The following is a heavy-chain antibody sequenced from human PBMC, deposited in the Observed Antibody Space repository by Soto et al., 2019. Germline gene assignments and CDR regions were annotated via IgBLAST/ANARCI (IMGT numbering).Heavy chain of an antibody. Sequence: SETLSLTCTVSGGSISSGDYYWSWIRQPPGKGLEWIGYIYYSGSTYYNPSLKSRVTISVDTSKNQFSLKLSSVTAADTAVYYCARDGVITGTTRRKNWFDPWGQGTLVTVSS. D-gene: IGHD1-20*01. CDR1: GGSISSGDYY. V-gene: IGHV4-30-4*01. CDR2: IYYSGST. CDR3: ARDGVITGTTRRKNWFDP. J-gene: IGHJ5*02.